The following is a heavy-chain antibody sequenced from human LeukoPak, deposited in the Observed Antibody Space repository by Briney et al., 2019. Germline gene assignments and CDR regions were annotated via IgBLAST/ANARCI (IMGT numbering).Heavy chain of an antibody. J-gene: IGHJ4*02. V-gene: IGHV3-74*01. D-gene: IGHD3-3*01. Sequence: GGSLRLSCAASGFTFITYWMHWVRQAPGKGLVWVSRINSDGSSTTYADSVKGRFTISRDDAKNTLYPQMNSLRAEDTAVYYCASTDFWSGWDYWGQGILVTVSS. CDR2: INSDGSST. CDR3: ASTDFWSGWDY. CDR1: GFTFITYW.